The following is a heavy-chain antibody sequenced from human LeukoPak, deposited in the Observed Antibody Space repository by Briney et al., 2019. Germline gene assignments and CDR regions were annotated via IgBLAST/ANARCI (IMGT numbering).Heavy chain of an antibody. Sequence: GPSLKTSCKGSGYSFTSYWIGWVRKMPGKGLEWMGIIYPDGSDTRYSPSFQDQVSSSIDKSISTAYLQWSSLKASDTAMYYCARAPPDCSGGSCYLYYFDYWGQGTLVTVSS. D-gene: IGHD2-15*01. J-gene: IGHJ4*02. CDR2: IYPDGSDT. CDR3: ARAPPDCSGGSCYLYYFDY. CDR1: GYSFTSYW. V-gene: IGHV5-51*01.